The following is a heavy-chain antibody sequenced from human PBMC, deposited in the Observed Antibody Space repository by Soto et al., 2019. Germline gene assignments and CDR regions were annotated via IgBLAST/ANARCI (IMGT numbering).Heavy chain of an antibody. Sequence: PSDTLSLTCTVSGGPISSYYWSWIRQPPGKGLEWVWYIYYSGSTNYNPSIKSRGTISVDTSKNHFSLQLSSVTGADTDVYYCARAYTVDTAQYNWFDPWGQGTLVTVSS. V-gene: IGHV4-59*07. J-gene: IGHJ5*02. CDR3: ARAYTVDTAQYNWFDP. CDR2: IYYSGST. D-gene: IGHD5-18*01. CDR1: GGPISSYY.